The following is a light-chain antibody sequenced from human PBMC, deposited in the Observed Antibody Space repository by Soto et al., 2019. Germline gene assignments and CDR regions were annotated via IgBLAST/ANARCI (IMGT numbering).Light chain of an antibody. CDR3: HHFGSPQT. CDR2: GAS. J-gene: IGKJ1*01. V-gene: IGKV3-20*01. CDR1: ESVRSTY. Sequence: DIVLTQSPGTLSLSPGDRSSLSFRASESVRSTYLSWYQQKAGQAPRPLINGASNRAAGIPVRFAGSGSGTDFTLTIDRLEPEDFAVYYCHHFGSPQTFGQGTKVDIK.